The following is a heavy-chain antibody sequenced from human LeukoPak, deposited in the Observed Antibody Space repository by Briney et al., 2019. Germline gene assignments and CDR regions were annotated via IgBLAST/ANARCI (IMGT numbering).Heavy chain of an antibody. CDR2: INHSGST. V-gene: IGHV4-34*01. D-gene: IGHD6-13*01. J-gene: IGHJ4*02. CDR3: ARSSSWYGHLGY. CDR1: GGSFSGYY. Sequence: SETLSLTCAVYGGSFSGYYWSWIRQPPGKGLEWIGEINHSGSTNYNPSLKSRVTISVDTSKNQFSLKLTSVTAADTAVYYCARSSSWYGHLGYWGQGTLVTVSS.